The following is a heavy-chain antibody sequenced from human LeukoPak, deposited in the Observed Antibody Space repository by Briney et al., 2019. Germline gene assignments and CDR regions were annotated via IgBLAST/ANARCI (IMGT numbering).Heavy chain of an antibody. V-gene: IGHV1-24*01. CDR2: FDPEEGET. J-gene: IGHJ4*02. D-gene: IGHD5-18*01. CDR3: ATSRMVRFDY. Sequence: ASVKVSCKVSGDTLTELSIDWVRQAPGKGLEWMGGFDPEEGETIYAQKFQGRATMTEDTSTDTVHMELSSLRSEDTAVYYCATSRMVRFDYWGQGTLVTVSS. CDR1: GDTLTELS.